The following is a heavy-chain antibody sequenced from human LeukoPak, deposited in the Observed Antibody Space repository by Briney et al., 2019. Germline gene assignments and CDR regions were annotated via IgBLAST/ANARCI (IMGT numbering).Heavy chain of an antibody. V-gene: IGHV3-30*04. CDR2: ISYDGSNK. CDR1: GFTFSSYA. CDR3: VRGMFGPDY. Sequence: GSLRLSCAASGFTFSSYAMHWVRQAPGKGLEWVAVISYDGSNKYYADSVKGRFTISRDNAKNTLDLQMNSLRAEDTAVYYCVRGMFGPDYWGQGTLVTVSS. J-gene: IGHJ4*02. D-gene: IGHD3-3*01.